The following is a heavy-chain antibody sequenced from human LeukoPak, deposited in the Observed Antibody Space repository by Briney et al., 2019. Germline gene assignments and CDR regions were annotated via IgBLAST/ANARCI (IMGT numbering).Heavy chain of an antibody. D-gene: IGHD2-21*02. V-gene: IGHV3-33*01. CDR1: GFPFSSYG. CDR2: IWYDGSNK. J-gene: IGHJ5*02. CDR3: ARDESDEGWFDP. Sequence: GRSLGLSCAASGFPFSSYGMHWVRQAPGKGLEWVAVIWYDGSNKYYADSVKGRFTISRDNSKNTLYLQMNSLRAEDTAVYYCARDESDEGWFDPWGQGTLVTVSS.